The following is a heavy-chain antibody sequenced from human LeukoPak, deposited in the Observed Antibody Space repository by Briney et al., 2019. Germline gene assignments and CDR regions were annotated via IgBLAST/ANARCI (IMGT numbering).Heavy chain of an antibody. CDR2: VHLNGAT. V-gene: IGHV4-4*02. D-gene: IGHD1-14*01. J-gene: IGHJ4*02. CDR1: GGSIITTNW. Sequence: SETLSLTCAVSGGSIITTNWWSWVRQPPGKGLEWIGEVHLNGATHYNPSLGSRVSMSIDKSKNHMSLKLTSVTAADTAVYFCARFRPDTNPFDYWGQGTLVTVSS. CDR3: ARFRPDTNPFDY.